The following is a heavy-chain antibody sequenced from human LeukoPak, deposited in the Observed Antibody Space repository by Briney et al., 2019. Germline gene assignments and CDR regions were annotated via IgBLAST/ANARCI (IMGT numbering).Heavy chain of an antibody. CDR2: INHSGST. Sequence: SETLSLTCAVYGGSFSGYYWSWIRQSPGRRLEWLGEINHSGSTNYHPSLRSRLTISVDKSNNKFSLNMTSVTAADTAVYFCARRTPGLYFGAFYYYMDVWGKGATVTVSS. CDR3: ARRTPGLYFGAFYYYMDV. D-gene: IGHD3-16*02. J-gene: IGHJ6*03. CDR1: GGSFSGYY. V-gene: IGHV4-34*01.